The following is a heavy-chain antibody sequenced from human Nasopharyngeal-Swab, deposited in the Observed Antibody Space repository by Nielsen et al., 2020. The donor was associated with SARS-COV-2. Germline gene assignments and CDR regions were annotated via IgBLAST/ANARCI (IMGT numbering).Heavy chain of an antibody. CDR2: INTDGRRT. V-gene: IGHV3-74*01. J-gene: IGHJ4*02. CDR3: ARDLGGFGGY. CDR1: GFSFSTFW. D-gene: IGHD4-23*01. Sequence: GESLKISCVASGFSFSTFWMHWVRQVPGEGLVWVSRINTDGRRTNYAESVKGRFTISRDNVKNMLYLQMNNLRPEDTAVYYCARDLGGFGGYWGQGTLVTVSS.